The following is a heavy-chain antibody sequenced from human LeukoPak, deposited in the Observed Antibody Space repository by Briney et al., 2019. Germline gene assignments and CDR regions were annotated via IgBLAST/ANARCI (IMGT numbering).Heavy chain of an antibody. CDR3: ARGSSMVVLGNWFDP. CDR1: GGTFSSYA. J-gene: IGHJ5*02. V-gene: IGHV1-69*13. CDR2: INPNSGGT. D-gene: IGHD3-22*01. Sequence: ASVKVSCKASGGTFSSYAISWVRQAPGQGLEWMGWINPNSGGTNYAQKFQGRVTITADESTSTAYMELSSLRSEDTAVYYCARGSSMVVLGNWFDPWGQGTLVTVSS.